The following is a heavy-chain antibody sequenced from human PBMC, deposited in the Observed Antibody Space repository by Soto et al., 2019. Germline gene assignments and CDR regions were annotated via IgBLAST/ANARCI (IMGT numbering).Heavy chain of an antibody. CDR2: ISGSGGST. CDR3: AKAYNTSRNVSACWFDP. Sequence: GGSLRLSCAASGFTFSSYAMSWVRQAPGKGLEWVSAISGSGGSTYYADSVKGRFTISRDNSKNTLYLQMNSLRAEDTAVYYCAKAYNTSRNVSACWFDPWGQGTLVTVSS. J-gene: IGHJ5*02. V-gene: IGHV3-23*01. D-gene: IGHD6-19*01. CDR1: GFTFSSYA.